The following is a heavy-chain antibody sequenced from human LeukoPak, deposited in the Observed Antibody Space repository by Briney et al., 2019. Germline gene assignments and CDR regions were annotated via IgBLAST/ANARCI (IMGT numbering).Heavy chain of an antibody. V-gene: IGHV1-69*05. CDR1: RGTFSSYA. CDR3: ARGAYGDYVTGFSFDF. J-gene: IGHJ4*02. CDR2: IIPIFGTA. D-gene: IGHD4-17*01. Sequence: SVKVSCKASRGTFSSYAISWVRQAPGQGLEWMGGIIPIFGTANYAQKFQGRVTITTDESTSTAHMELSSLRSEDTAVYYCARGAYGDYVTGFSFDFWGQGTLVTVSS.